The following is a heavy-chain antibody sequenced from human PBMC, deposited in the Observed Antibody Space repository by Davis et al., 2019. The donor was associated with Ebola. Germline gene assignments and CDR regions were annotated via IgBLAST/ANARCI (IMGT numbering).Heavy chain of an antibody. CDR1: GFIFSSYW. CDR3: VKDLDY. V-gene: IGHV3-49*04. CDR2: IRSKAYGGTT. J-gene: IGHJ4*02. Sequence: GESLKISCAASGFIFSSYWMSWVRQAPGKGLEWVGFIRSKAYGGTTEYAASVKGRFTISRDDSKSIAYLQMNSLKTEDTAVYYCVKDLDYWGQGTLVTVSS.